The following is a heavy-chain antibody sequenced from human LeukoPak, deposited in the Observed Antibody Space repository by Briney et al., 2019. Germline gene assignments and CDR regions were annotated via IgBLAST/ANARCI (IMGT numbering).Heavy chain of an antibody. V-gene: IGHV1-2*02. Sequence: ASVKVSCTASGYTFTVYYMHWVRQAPGQGVEWMGWINPNSGGTNYAQKFQGRVTMTRDTSISTAYMELSRLRSDDTAVYYCAREGGYNPGAFDIWGQGTMVTVSS. CDR1: GYTFTVYY. D-gene: IGHD5-24*01. J-gene: IGHJ3*02. CDR2: INPNSGGT. CDR3: AREGGYNPGAFDI.